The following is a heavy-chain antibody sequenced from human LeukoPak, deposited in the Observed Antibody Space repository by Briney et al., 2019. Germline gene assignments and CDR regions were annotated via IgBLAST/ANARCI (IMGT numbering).Heavy chain of an antibody. V-gene: IGHV4-34*12. CDR2: IIHRGST. CDR3: ARDSASYYYGSRKDAFDI. J-gene: IGHJ3*02. Sequence: SETLSLTCAVYGGSFSGYYWSWIRQPPGKGLEWIGEIIHRGSTNYNPSLKSRVTISVDTSTNQFSVKLISVTAADTAVYYCARDSASYYYGSRKDAFDIWGQGTMVTVSS. CDR1: GGSFSGYY. D-gene: IGHD3-10*01.